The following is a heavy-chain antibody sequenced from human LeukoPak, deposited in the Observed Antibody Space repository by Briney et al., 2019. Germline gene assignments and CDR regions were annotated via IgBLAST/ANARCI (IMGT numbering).Heavy chain of an antibody. CDR3: ARDRRIVGATNRGDWFDP. J-gene: IGHJ5*02. CDR2: IYTSGST. V-gene: IGHV4-4*08. CDR1: GGSISSYY. Sequence: SETLSLTCTVSGGSISSYYWSWIRQPPGKGLEWIGRIYTSGSTNYNPSLKSRVTISVDTSKNQFSLKLSSVTAADTAVYYCARDRRIVGATNRGDWFDPWGQGTLVTVSS. D-gene: IGHD1-26*01.